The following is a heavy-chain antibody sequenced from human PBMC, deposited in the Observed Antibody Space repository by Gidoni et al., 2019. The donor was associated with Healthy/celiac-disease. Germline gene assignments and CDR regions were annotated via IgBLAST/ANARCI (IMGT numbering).Heavy chain of an antibody. J-gene: IGHJ4*02. CDR3: ARVSLGALPPTFGGVIHEDY. D-gene: IGHD3-16*02. CDR1: GFTFSSYG. Sequence: QVQLVESGGGVVQPGRSLRLSCAASGFTFSSYGMHWVRQAPGKGLELVAVIWYDGSNKYYADSVKGRFTISRDNSKNTLYLQMNSLRAEDTAVYYCARVSLGALPPTFGGVIHEDYWGQGTLVTVSS. CDR2: IWYDGSNK. V-gene: IGHV3-33*01.